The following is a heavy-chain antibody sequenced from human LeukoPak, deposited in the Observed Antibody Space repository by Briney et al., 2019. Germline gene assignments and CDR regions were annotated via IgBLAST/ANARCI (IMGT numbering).Heavy chain of an antibody. CDR2: INHSGST. D-gene: IGHD3-16*01. J-gene: IGHJ5*02. CDR1: GGSFSGYY. V-gene: IGHV4-34*01. Sequence: PSETLSLTCAVYGGSFSGYYWSWIRQPPGKGLEWIGEINHSGSTNYNPSLKSRVTISVDTSKNQFSLKLSSVTAADTAVYYCARDPIMITFGGAYNWFDPWGQGTLVTVSS. CDR3: ARDPIMITFGGAYNWFDP.